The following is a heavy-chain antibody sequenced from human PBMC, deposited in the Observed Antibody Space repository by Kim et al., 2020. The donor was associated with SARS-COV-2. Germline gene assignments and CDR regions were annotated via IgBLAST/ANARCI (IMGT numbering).Heavy chain of an antibody. CDR1: GYTFTSYA. Sequence: ASVKVSCKASGYTFTSYAMNWVRQAPGQGLEWMGWINTNTGNPTYAQCFTGRFVFSLDTSVSTAYLQISSLKAEDTAVYYCARDESLTGSRLWFDPWGQGTLVTVSS. D-gene: IGHD3-9*01. J-gene: IGHJ5*02. CDR2: INTNTGNP. V-gene: IGHV7-4-1*02. CDR3: ARDESLTGSRLWFDP.